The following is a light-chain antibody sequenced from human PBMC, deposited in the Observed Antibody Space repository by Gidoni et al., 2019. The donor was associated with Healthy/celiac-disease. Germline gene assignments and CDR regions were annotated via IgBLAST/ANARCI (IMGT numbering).Light chain of an antibody. CDR1: QDISNY. Sequence: DIQMTQSPSSLSASVGDRVTITCQASQDISNYLNWYQQKPGKAPKLLIYESSNLETGVQSRFSGSGSGTDFTFTISSLQPEDIATYYCQQYDNLLLTFGGGTKVEIK. J-gene: IGKJ4*01. CDR2: ESS. CDR3: QQYDNLLLT. V-gene: IGKV1-33*01.